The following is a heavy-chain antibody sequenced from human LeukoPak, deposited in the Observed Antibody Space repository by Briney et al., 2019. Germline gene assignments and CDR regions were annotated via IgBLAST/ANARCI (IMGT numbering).Heavy chain of an antibody. V-gene: IGHV3-23*01. Sequence: PGGSLRLSCAASGFTFSSYAMGWVRQAPGKGLEWVSAISGSGGSTYYADSVKGRFNISRDNSKNTLYLQMNSLRAEDTAVYYCAKEGGNTLCFDYWGQGTLVTVSS. CDR3: AKEGGNTLCFDY. CDR1: GFTFSSYA. CDR2: ISGSGGST. J-gene: IGHJ4*02. D-gene: IGHD4-23*01.